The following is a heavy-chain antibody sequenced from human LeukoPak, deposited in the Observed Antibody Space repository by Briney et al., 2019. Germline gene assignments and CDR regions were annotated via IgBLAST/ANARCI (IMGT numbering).Heavy chain of an antibody. CDR1: GFTFDDYG. CDR2: INWNGGST. J-gene: IGHJ4*02. CDR3: ARESLAAGTFDS. D-gene: IGHD6-13*01. V-gene: IGHV3-20*04. Sequence: GGSLRLSCAASGFTFDDYGMTWVRQAPAKGLEWVSGINWNGGSTGYADSVKGRFTISRDNAKNSLYLQMNSLRVEDTAVYYCARESLAAGTFDSWGQGTLVTVSS.